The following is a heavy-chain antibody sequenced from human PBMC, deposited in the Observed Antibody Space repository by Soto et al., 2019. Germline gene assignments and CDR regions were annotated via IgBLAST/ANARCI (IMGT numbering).Heavy chain of an antibody. V-gene: IGHV1-3*01. D-gene: IGHD2-2*01. CDR3: ARAYIVVVPAAAGGYYYYYMDV. Sequence: AASVKVSCKASGYTFTSYAMHWVRQAPGQRLEWMGWINAGNGNTKYSQKFQGRVTITRDTSASTAYMELSSLRSEDTAVYYCARAYIVVVPAAAGGYYYYYMDVWGKGTTVTVSS. CDR2: INAGNGNT. CDR1: GYTFTSYA. J-gene: IGHJ6*03.